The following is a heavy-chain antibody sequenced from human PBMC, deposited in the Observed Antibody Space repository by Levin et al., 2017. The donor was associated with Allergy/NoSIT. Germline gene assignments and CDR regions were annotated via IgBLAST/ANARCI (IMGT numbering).Heavy chain of an antibody. V-gene: IGHV3-15*01. D-gene: IGHD2/OR15-2a*01. J-gene: IGHJ4*02. CDR1: GLTFSNVW. CDR2: IKNKTDGGTT. Sequence: LGESLKISCAVSGLTFSNVWMSWVRQVPGKGLEWVGRIKNKTDGGTTDYATPVKGRFTISRDDSKNMLYLQMNSLKIEDTAVYYCMTKTFFWGQGTLVTVSS. CDR3: MTKTFF.